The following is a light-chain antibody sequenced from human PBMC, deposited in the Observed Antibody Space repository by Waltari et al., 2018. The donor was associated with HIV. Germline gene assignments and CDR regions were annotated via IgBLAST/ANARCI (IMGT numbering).Light chain of an antibody. V-gene: IGKV4-1*01. CDR2: WAS. Sequence: DIVMTQSPDSLAVSLGERATFNCKSSQSVLYSSNNNNYQQKPGQPPKLLFYWASARESGVPDRFSGSGSETDFTLTISGLQAEDVAVYYCQQYYSVPWTFGQGTKVEIK. CDR1: QSVLYSSNNNNY. CDR3: QQYYSVPWT. J-gene: IGKJ1*01.